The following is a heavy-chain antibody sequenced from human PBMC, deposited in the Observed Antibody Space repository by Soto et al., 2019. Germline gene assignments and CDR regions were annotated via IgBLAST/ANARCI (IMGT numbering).Heavy chain of an antibody. J-gene: IGHJ5*02. V-gene: IGHV1-18*01. D-gene: IGHD3-10*01. CDR3: ARGVGSGTYYNQYNWFDP. CDR1: GYTFTNYG. Sequence: QVQLVQSGAEVKKPGASVKVSCKASGYTFTNYGISWVRQAPGQGLEWMGWINTYNGNTNHAQKLQGRVTMTTDTPTSTAYRELRSLRSDDTAVYYCARGVGSGTYYNQYNWFDPWGQGTLVTVSS. CDR2: INTYNGNT.